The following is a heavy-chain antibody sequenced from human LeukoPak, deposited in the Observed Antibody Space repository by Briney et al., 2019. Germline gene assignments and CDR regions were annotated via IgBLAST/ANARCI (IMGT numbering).Heavy chain of an antibody. J-gene: IGHJ6*03. CDR2: INPNSGGT. CDR3: ARGQWGSSNYYYYMDV. D-gene: IGHD6-6*01. CDR1: GYTFTGYY. Sequence: ASVKVSCKASGYTFTGYYMHWVRQAPAQGLEWMGRINPNSGGTNYAQKFQGRVTMTRDTSISTDYMELSRLRSDDTAVYYCARGQWGSSNYYYYMDVWGKGTTVTVSS. V-gene: IGHV1-2*06.